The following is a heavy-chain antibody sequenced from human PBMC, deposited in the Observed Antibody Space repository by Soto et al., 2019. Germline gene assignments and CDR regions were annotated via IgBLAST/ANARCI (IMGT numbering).Heavy chain of an antibody. CDR2: ISGSGGST. Sequence: GGSLRLSCAASGFTFSSYAMSWVRQAPGKGLEWVSAISGSGGSTYYADSVKGRFTISRDNSKNTLYLQMNSLRAEDTAVYYCAKDLGIVVVPAAMLFDYWGQGTLVTVSS. J-gene: IGHJ4*02. D-gene: IGHD2-2*03. CDR3: AKDLGIVVVPAAMLFDY. V-gene: IGHV3-23*01. CDR1: GFTFSSYA.